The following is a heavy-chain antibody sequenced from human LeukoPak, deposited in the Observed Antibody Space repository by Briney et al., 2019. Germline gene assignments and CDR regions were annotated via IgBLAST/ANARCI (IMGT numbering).Heavy chain of an antibody. J-gene: IGHJ3*02. V-gene: IGHV3-48*02. CDR1: GFTFSSYS. Sequence: PGGSRRLSCAASGFTFSSYSMSWVRQAPGKGLEWVAYISSSSSTLHYADPVKGRFTISRDNANNSLYLQMNSLGDEDTAVYYCARDGRPFDIWGQGTMVTVSS. CDR3: ARDGRPFDI. CDR2: ISSSSSTL.